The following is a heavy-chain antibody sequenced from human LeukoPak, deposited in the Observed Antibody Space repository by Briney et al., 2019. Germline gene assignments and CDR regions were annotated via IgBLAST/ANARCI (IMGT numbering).Heavy chain of an antibody. CDR1: GGSISSSTYY. J-gene: IGHJ3*02. V-gene: IGHV4-39*01. CDR2: IFYRGST. D-gene: IGHD2-2*01. Sequence: SETLSLTCTVSGGSISSSTYYWGWIRQPPGKGLEWIGNIFYRGSTYYNPSLRGRVTISVDTSKNQFSLNLISVTAADTAVYYCARQPQYCSSISCYAGGDAFDIWGQGTMVTVSS. CDR3: ARQPQYCSSISCYAGGDAFDI.